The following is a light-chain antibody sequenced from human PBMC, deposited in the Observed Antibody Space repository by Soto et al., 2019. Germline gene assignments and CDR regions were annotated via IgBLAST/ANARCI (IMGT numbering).Light chain of an antibody. Sequence: DIVLTQSPSTLSLSPGERARLSCRASQSVSSYLAWYQQKPGQVGRLLFSDGSMRALGIVVRFSGRGSGTDFTLTISSLEPEDFAIYYCQQYNDWPLTFGQGTRVEIK. CDR2: DGS. CDR1: QSVSSY. CDR3: QQYNDWPLT. V-gene: IGKV3-11*01. J-gene: IGKJ1*01.